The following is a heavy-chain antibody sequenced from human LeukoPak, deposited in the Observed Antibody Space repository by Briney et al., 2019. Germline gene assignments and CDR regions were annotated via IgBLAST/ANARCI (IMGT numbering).Heavy chain of an antibody. CDR3: ARDWGGGLSDPFDY. CDR2: IIPIFGTA. CDR1: GGTFSSYA. V-gene: IGHV1-69*05. Sequence: GSSVKVSCKASGGTFSSYAISWVRQAPGQGLEWMGGIIPIFGTANYAQKFQGRVTITTDESTSTAYMELSSLRSEDTAVYYCARDWGGGLSDPFDYWGQGTLVTVSS. D-gene: IGHD7-27*01. J-gene: IGHJ4*02.